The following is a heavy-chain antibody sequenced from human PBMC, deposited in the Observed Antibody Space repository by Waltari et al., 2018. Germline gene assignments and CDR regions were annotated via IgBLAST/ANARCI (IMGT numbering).Heavy chain of an antibody. CDR2: IYYSGST. J-gene: IGHJ6*02. CDR3: ARLTRSISSWFNYYYYYGMDV. V-gene: IGHV4-39*01. CDR1: GGSISSSSYY. D-gene: IGHD6-13*01. Sequence: QPQLQESGPGLVKPSETLSLTCTVSGGSISSSSYYWGWIRQPPGKGLGWIGSIYYSGSTYYNPSLKSRVTISVDTSKNQFSLKLSSVTAADTAVYYCARLTRSISSWFNYYYYYGMDVWGQGTTVTVSS.